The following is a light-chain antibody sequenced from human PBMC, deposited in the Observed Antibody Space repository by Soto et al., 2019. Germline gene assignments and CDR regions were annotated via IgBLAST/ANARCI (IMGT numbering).Light chain of an antibody. CDR2: EVS. CDR1: SSDVGTYNH. V-gene: IGLV2-14*01. J-gene: IGLJ1*01. Sequence: QSALTQPASVSGSPGQSITISCTGTSSDVGTYNHVSWYQQHPGKAPQLIIYEVSNRPSGLSNRFSASKSGNTASLTISGLQAEDEADYYCCSYTTRSTIVFGTGTKLTVL. CDR3: CSYTTRSTIV.